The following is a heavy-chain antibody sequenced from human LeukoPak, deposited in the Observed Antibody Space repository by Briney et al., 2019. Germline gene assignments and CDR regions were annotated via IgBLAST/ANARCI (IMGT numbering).Heavy chain of an antibody. CDR2: VYPNSGGT. D-gene: IGHD2-2*01. CDR1: GYTFTDYY. CDR3: GRKSASRKTSEFDY. Sequence: ASVKLSCKASGYTFTDYYMNWVRQAPGQGLEWRGWVYPNSGGTNYAQRFQGRVTMTRDTSISTAYMELSRLTFDDTAVYYCGRKSASRKTSEFDYWGQGTLVTVSS. J-gene: IGHJ4*02. V-gene: IGHV1-2*02.